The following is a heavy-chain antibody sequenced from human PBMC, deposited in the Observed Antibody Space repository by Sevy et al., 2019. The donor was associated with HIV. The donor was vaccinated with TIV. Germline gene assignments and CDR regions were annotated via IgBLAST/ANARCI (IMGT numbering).Heavy chain of an antibody. D-gene: IGHD1-20*01. CDR2: LFSSGNT. CDR1: GFTVSNSH. Sequence: GGSLRLSCAASGFTVSNSHMSWARQAPGKGLEWVSILFSSGNTHYADSVKGRFTVSRDNSMNTLYLQMHSLTVEDTAVYYCEGYNNGFDYWAQGTLVTVSS. V-gene: IGHV3-66*01. J-gene: IGHJ4*02. CDR3: EGYNNGFDY.